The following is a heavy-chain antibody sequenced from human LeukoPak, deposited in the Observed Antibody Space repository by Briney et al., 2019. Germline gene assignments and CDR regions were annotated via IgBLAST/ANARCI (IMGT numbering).Heavy chain of an antibody. V-gene: IGHV1-69*13. J-gene: IGHJ6*03. D-gene: IGHD3-16*01. CDR1: GGTFSSYA. Sequence: SVKVSCKASGGTFSSYAISWVRQAPGQGLEWMGGIIPIFGTANYAQKFQGRVTITADESTSTAYMELSSLRSEDTAVYYCARDPLSDYGYYYMDVWGKGTTVTVSS. CDR2: IIPIFGTA. CDR3: ARDPLSDYGYYYMDV.